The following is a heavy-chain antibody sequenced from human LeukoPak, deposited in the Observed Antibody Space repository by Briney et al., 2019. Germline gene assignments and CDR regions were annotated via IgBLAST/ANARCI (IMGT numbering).Heavy chain of an antibody. J-gene: IGHJ3*01. V-gene: IGHV4-59*01. CDR2: IYYSGST. CDR1: GGSLSSYY. CDR3: ARLDTVLGTDAGPA. D-gene: IGHD1-7*01. Sequence: SGTLSLTCTVSGGSLSSYYWSWIRQPPGKGLKGIGCIYYSGSTNYNPSLKSRVTISVDLSKNQFSLKLSSVTAADTAVYYCARLDTVLGTDAGPAWGQGIMVTVSS.